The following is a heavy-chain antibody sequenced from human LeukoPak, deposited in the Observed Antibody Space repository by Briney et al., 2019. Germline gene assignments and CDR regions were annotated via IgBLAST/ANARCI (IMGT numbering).Heavy chain of an antibody. Sequence: SETLSLTCTVSGGSISSGGYYWSWIRQHPGKGLEWIGYIYYSGSTYYNPSLKSRVTISVDTSKNQFSLKLSSVTAADTAVYYCARAFIVVVPAAILAGGPNWFDPWGQGTLVTVSS. CDR1: GGSISSGGYY. J-gene: IGHJ5*02. V-gene: IGHV4-31*03. CDR2: IYYSGST. CDR3: ARAFIVVVPAAILAGGPNWFDP. D-gene: IGHD2-2*01.